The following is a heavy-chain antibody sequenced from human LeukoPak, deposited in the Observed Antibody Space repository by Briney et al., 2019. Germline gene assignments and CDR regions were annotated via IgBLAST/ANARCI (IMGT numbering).Heavy chain of an antibody. Sequence: GGSLRLSCAASGFTFSSYSMNWVRQAPGKGLEWASYISSSSSYIYYADSVKGRFTISRDNSKNTLYLQMNSLRAEDTAVYYCAKSFRRGMIVVVLDYWGQGTLVTVSS. CDR3: AKSFRRGMIVVVLDY. V-gene: IGHV3-21*05. J-gene: IGHJ4*02. CDR2: ISSSSSYI. D-gene: IGHD3-22*01. CDR1: GFTFSSYS.